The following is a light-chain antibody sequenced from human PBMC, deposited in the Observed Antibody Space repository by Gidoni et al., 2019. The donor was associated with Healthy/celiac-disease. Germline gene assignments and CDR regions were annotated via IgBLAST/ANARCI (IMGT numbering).Light chain of an antibody. J-gene: IGKJ2*01. Sequence: DIHMTKSPSSLSASVGDRVTITCRASQSISSYLNWYQQKPGKAPKLLIYAASSLQSGVPSRFSGSGSGTDFTLTISSLQPEDFATYYCQQSYSTPYTFXXXTKLEIK. CDR3: QQSYSTPYT. V-gene: IGKV1-39*01. CDR2: AAS. CDR1: QSISSY.